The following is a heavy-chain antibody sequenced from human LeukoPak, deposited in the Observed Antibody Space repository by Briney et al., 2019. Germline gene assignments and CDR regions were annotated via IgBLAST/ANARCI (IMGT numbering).Heavy chain of an antibody. CDR2: ISHDGSNK. D-gene: IGHD1-26*01. CDR3: AKDHSGSTPGVRKGWFDP. CDR1: GFSFNTFG. J-gene: IGHJ5*02. Sequence: KSGGSLRLSCAASGFSFNTFGMDWVRQAPGKGLEWVAGISHDGSNKYYADSVKGRFTISRDNSKNTLYLQMNSLRAEDTAVYYCAKDHSGSTPGVRKGWFDPWGQGTLVTVSS. V-gene: IGHV3-30-3*01.